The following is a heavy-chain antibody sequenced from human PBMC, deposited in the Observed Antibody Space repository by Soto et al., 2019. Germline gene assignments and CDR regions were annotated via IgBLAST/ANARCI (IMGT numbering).Heavy chain of an antibody. J-gene: IGHJ6*02. CDR3: AKGDYYYGMDV. V-gene: IGHV3-23*01. CDR2: ISGTGGTT. Sequence: EVQLLESGGGLVQPGGSLRLSCAASGFTFSSYAMSWVRQAPGKGLEWVSDISGTGGTTYYADSVKGRFTISRDNSKHTLSLQMNSLRADDTALYYGAKGDYYYGMDVWGQGTTVTVSS. CDR1: GFTFSSYA.